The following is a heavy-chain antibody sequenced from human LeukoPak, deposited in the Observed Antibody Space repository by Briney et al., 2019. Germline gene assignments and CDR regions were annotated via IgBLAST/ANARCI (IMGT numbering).Heavy chain of an antibody. CDR2: ISAYNGNT. V-gene: IGHV1-18*01. CDR1: GYTFTSYG. Sequence: LVASVKASCKASGYTFTSYGISWVRQAPGQGLEWMGWISAYNGNTNYAQKLQGRVTMTTDTSTSTAYMELRSLRSDDTAVYYCARDSPTTVDYDILTGYPLAGYYYYGMDVWGQGTTVTVSS. CDR3: ARDSPTTVDYDILTGYPLAGYYYYGMDV. J-gene: IGHJ6*02. D-gene: IGHD3-9*01.